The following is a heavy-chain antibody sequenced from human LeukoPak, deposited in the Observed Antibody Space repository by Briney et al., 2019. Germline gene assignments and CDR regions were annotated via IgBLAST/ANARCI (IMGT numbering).Heavy chain of an antibody. V-gene: IGHV3-48*02. CDR3: ARAPMVRGLITSFAQ. Sequence: PGGSLRLSCAASGFTFSSNSMTWVRQAPGKGLAWVAYIDSSSSTIYYADSVRGRFTISRDNAENSLYLQMDSLRDEDTAVYYCARAPMVRGLITSFAQWGQGTLVTVTS. CDR2: IDSSSSTI. D-gene: IGHD3-10*01. J-gene: IGHJ4*02. CDR1: GFTFSSNS.